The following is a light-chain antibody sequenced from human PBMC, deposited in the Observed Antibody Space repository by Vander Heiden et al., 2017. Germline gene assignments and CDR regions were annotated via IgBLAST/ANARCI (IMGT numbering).Light chain of an antibody. Sequence: QPVLPQPPSASGTPGQRVTISCSGSSSNIGSNYVYWYQQLPGTAPKLLIYRNNQRPSGVPDRFSGSKSGTSASLAISGLRSEDEADYYCAAWDDSLSGWVFGGGTKLTVL. CDR3: AAWDDSLSGWV. J-gene: IGLJ3*02. V-gene: IGLV1-47*01. CDR1: SSNIGSNY. CDR2: RNN.